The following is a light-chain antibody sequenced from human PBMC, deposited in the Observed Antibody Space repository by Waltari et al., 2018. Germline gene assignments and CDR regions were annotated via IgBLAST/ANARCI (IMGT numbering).Light chain of an antibody. J-gene: IGKJ1*01. V-gene: IGKV1-27*01. Sequence: DIQMTQSPSSLSASVGDRVTITCRASQDISDSLAWYQQKPGKVPKLLIFDASTLQSGVPSRFRGGGSWTDFTLTIPSLQPEDVATYYFQKDDYAPLTFGQGTKVEVK. CDR3: QKDDYAPLT. CDR2: DAS. CDR1: QDISDS.